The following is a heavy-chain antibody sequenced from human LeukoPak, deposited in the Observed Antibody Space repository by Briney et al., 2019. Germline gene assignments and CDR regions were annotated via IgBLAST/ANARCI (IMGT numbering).Heavy chain of an antibody. D-gene: IGHD2-2*02. V-gene: IGHV3-48*04. CDR3: ARSSISSSYTY. CDR1: GFTFSDYG. CDR2: IDDTSGAI. Sequence: GGSLRLSCEASGFTFSDYGMHWVRQSPGKGLEWISYIDDTSGAIYYADSVKGRFAMSRDNAKNSLYLQMNSLRAEDTAVYYCARSSISSSYTYWGQGTLVTVSS. J-gene: IGHJ4*02.